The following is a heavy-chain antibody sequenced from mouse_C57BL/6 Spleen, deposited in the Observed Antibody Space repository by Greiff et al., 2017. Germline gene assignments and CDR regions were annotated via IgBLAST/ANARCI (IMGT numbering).Heavy chain of an antibody. CDR3: ARDYNGSSYIYYAMDY. Sequence: VQLQQSGPELVKPGASVKISCKASGYAFSSSWMNWVKQRRGKGLEWIGRIYPGDGDTNYNGKIKGKATLTADKSSSTAYMQLSSLTSEDSAVYFCARDYNGSSYIYYAMDYWGQGTSVTVSS. V-gene: IGHV1-82*01. D-gene: IGHD1-1*01. J-gene: IGHJ4*01. CDR2: IYPGDGDT. CDR1: GYAFSSSW.